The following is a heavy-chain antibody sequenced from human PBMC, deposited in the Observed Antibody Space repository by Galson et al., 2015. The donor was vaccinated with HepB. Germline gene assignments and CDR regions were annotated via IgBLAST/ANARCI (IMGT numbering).Heavy chain of an antibody. J-gene: IGHJ4*02. CDR3: AKPFSRYTTRGEGNYFDS. Sequence: SLRLSCAASGFAFYNYGMHRVRQAPGKGLEWVAVISYDGSIKFYAESVKGRFTISRDSSMNTLYLQMNGLRVEDTALYFCAKPFSRYTTRGEGNYFDSWGQGVLVTVSS. CDR1: GFAFYNYG. V-gene: IGHV3-30*18. CDR2: ISYDGSIK. D-gene: IGHD1-1*01.